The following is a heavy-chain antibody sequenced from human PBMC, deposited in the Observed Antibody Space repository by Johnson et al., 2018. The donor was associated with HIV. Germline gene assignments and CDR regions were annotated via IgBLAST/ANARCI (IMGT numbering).Heavy chain of an antibody. J-gene: IGHJ3*02. CDR3: AKDAAAAALRAFDN. CDR1: GFTFSSYW. D-gene: IGHD6-13*01. CDR2: IKQDGSEK. V-gene: IGHV3-7*01. Sequence: VQLVESGGGLVQPGGSLRLSCAASGFTFSSYWMSWVRQAPGKGLEWVANIKQDGSEKYYVDSVKGRFTISSDNAKNSLYLQMNSLRAEDTAVYYCAKDAAAAALRAFDNWGQGTMVTVSS.